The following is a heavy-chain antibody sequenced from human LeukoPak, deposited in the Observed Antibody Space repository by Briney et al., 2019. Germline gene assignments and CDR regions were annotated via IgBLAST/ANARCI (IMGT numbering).Heavy chain of an antibody. CDR1: GFPFNTYA. Sequence: PGGSLRLSCAASGFPFNTYAMSWVRQAPGKGLERVSIIRPTGSNTYYASSVKGRFTISRDDSKTTLYLQMSSLKAEDTAIYYCAKLAFYETSAPLRDLSFWGQGTLVTVSS. V-gene: IGHV3-23*01. J-gene: IGHJ4*02. CDR2: IRPTGSNT. D-gene: IGHD1-14*01. CDR3: AKLAFYETSAPLRDLSF.